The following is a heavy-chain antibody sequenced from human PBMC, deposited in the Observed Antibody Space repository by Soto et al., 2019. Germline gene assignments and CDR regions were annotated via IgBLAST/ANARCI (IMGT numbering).Heavy chain of an antibody. D-gene: IGHD1-26*01. J-gene: IGHJ4*02. CDR1: GFTFSNYA. Sequence: EVQLLESGGGLVQPGGSLRLSCVGSGFTFSNYAMSWVRQAQGKGPEWVSGISKSGNMTPYSDSVKGRFTISRDNAKNTLYLQMSTLIPDGTAVYYCAKGNAAMGASPFVHWGQGILVTVSS. CDR2: ISKSGNMT. CDR3: AKGNAAMGASPFVH. V-gene: IGHV3-23*01.